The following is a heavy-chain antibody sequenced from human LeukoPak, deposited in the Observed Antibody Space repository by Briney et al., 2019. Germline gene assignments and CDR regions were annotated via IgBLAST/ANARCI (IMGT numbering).Heavy chain of an antibody. CDR2: IYNGGTT. CDR3: ARVTRGSGYAFDI. J-gene: IGHJ3*02. CDR1: GFTVSSNY. Sequence: AGGSLRLSCAASGFTVSSNYMSWVRQAPGKGPEWVAVIYNGGTTSYADSVRGRFTISRDNSKNTLYLQMNSLRAEDTAVYYCARVTRGSGYAFDIWGQGTMVTVSS. V-gene: IGHV3-53*01. D-gene: IGHD5-12*01.